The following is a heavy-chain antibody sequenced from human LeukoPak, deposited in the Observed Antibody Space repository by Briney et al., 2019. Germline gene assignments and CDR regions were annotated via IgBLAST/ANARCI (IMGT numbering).Heavy chain of an antibody. D-gene: IGHD7-27*01. CDR2: ISSSSSYI. CDR3: ARETPGAGHFDY. CDR1: GFTFSSYS. V-gene: IGHV3-21*01. J-gene: IGHJ4*02. Sequence: GGSLRLSCAASGFTFSSYSMNWVRQAPGKGLEWVSSISSSSSYIYYADSVKGRFTISRDNAKNSLYLQMNSLRAEDTAVYYCARETPGAGHFDYWGQGSLVTVSS.